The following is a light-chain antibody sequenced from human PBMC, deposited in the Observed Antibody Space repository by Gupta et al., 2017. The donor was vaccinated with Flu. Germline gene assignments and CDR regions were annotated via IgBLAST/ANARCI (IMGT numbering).Light chain of an antibody. CDR3: NSRDSSGNHWV. Sequence: SPSLPHAPAVSVALGQTVRITCQGDSLRSDYASWYQQKPGQAPVLVIYGKNNRPSGIPDRFSGSSSGNTASLTITGAQAEDEADYYCNSRDSSGNHWVFGGGTKLTVL. CDR1: SLRSDY. J-gene: IGLJ3*02. CDR2: GKN. V-gene: IGLV3-19*01.